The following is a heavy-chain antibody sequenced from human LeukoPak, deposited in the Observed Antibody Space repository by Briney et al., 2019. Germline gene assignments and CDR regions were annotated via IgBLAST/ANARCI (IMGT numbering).Heavy chain of an antibody. CDR1: GGSIDSTNW. CDR2: IHHDGRI. V-gene: IGHV4/OR15-8*01. D-gene: IGHD4-23*01. CDR3: ARSERRGYGGGFWFDP. J-gene: IGHJ5*02. Sequence: SETLSLTCDVSGGSIDSTNWWNWVRQPPGKGLEWIGEIHHDGRINYNPSLKSRVTLSVDKSKNQFSLKLSSVTAADTAVYYRARSERRGYGGGFWFDPWGQGTLVTVSS.